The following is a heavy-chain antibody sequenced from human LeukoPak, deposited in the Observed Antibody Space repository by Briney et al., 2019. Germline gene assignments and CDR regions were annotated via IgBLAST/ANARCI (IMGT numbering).Heavy chain of an antibody. J-gene: IGHJ4*02. D-gene: IGHD6-19*01. CDR2: IYYSGST. CDR1: GGSISSSGYY. Sequence: PSETLSLTCTVSGGSISSSGYYWGWIRQPPGKGREGIGSIYYSGSTYYNPSLKSRVTISVDTSKNQFSQKLSSVTAADTAVYYCARRAVAGMKGSTDYWGQGTLVPVSS. V-gene: IGHV4-39*07. CDR3: ARRAVAGMKGSTDY.